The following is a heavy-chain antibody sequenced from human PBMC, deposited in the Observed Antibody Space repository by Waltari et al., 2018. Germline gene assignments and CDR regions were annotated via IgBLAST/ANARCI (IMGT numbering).Heavy chain of an antibody. D-gene: IGHD2-15*01. CDR3: ARAVREGGSYPDASDV. Sequence: EVQLVQSGAEVKKPGESLRISCKASGYNLANYWIAWVRQMPGKGLEWLGVIYPGDSDTRYSPSFQGQVTISADKSINTAYVQWSSLKASDTAMYYCARAVREGGSYPDASDVWGQGTMVTVSS. CDR1: GYNLANYW. CDR2: IYPGDSDT. V-gene: IGHV5-51*01. J-gene: IGHJ3*01.